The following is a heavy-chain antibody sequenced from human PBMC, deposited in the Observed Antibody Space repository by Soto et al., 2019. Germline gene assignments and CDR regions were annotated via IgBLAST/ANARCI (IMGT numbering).Heavy chain of an antibody. CDR3: VRDPLLGYCSSTSCSDYYYYYYMDV. V-gene: IGHV3-33*01. J-gene: IGHJ6*03. D-gene: IGHD2-2*01. CDR1: GFTFSSYG. CDR2: IWYDGSNK. Sequence: GGSLRLSCAASGFTFSSYGMHWVRQAPGKGLEWVAVIWYDGSNKYYADSVKGRFTISRDNSKNTLYLQMNSLRAEDTAVYYCVRDPLLGYCSSTSCSDYYYYYYMDVWGKGTTVTVSS.